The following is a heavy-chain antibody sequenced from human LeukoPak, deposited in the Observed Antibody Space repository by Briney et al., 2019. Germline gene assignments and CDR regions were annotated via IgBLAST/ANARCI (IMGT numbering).Heavy chain of an antibody. CDR3: ARVTPSRIAAAGTIDY. V-gene: IGHV3-21*05. CDR2: ISSSSSYI. Sequence: GGSLRLSCAASGFTFSSYEMNWVRQAPGKGLEWVSYISSSSSYIYYADSVKGRFTISRDNAKNSLYLQMNSLRAEDTAVYYCARVTPSRIAAAGTIDYWGQGTLVTVSS. J-gene: IGHJ4*02. CDR1: GFTFSSYE. D-gene: IGHD6-13*01.